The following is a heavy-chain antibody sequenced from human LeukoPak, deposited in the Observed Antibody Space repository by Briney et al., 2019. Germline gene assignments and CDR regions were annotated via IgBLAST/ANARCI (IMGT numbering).Heavy chain of an antibody. J-gene: IGHJ6*02. CDR2: ISYDGSNK. V-gene: IGHV3-30-3*01. D-gene: IGHD2-15*01. Sequence: PGGSLRLSCAASGFTFSSYAMHWVRQAPGKGLEWVAVISYDGSNKYYADSVKGRFTISRDNSKNTLYLQMNSLRADDTAVYYCAGCSGGSCYSRGKYGMDVWGQGTTVIVSS. CDR1: GFTFSSYA. CDR3: AGCSGGSCYSRGKYGMDV.